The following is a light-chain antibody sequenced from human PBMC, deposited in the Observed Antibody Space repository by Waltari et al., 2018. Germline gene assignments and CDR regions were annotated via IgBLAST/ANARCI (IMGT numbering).Light chain of an antibody. CDR3: QQSYSVPYT. CDR2: VSS. V-gene: IGKV1-39*01. CDR1: QGINTS. J-gene: IGKJ2*01. Sequence: DIQMTQSPFSLSASVGDSVAITCRAGQGINTSVNWYHQKAGQVPKLLIYVSSSLQRGVPSRFRGSGSGTEFTLTISSLQPEDFATYYCQQSYSVPYTFGQGTNLEIK.